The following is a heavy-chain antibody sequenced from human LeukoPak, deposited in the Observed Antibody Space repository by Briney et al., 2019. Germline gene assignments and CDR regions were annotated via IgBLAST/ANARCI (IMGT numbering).Heavy chain of an antibody. J-gene: IGHJ4*02. CDR3: ARQRSSYYFDS. V-gene: IGHV3-11*01. CDR1: GFTFSDHY. D-gene: IGHD6-19*01. CDR2: ISPSGITT. Sequence: GGSLRLSCAVSGFTFSDHYVSWIRQAPGKGLDWLSYISPSGITTKYADSVKGRFTVPRDNAENSVFLQLNNLRVEDTAVYFCARQRSSYYFDSWGQGTLVTVSS.